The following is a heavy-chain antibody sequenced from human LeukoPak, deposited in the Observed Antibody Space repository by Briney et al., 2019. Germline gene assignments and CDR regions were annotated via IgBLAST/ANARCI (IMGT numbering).Heavy chain of an antibody. J-gene: IGHJ4*02. D-gene: IGHD3-10*01. CDR3: AKGHYYGSGSLDY. CDR1: GFTFSSYG. V-gene: IGHV3-23*01. Sequence: GGSLRLSCAASGFTFSSYGMSWVRQAPGKGLEWVSAIGGRDGSTYYADSVKGRFTISRDNSKNTLYVQMDSLRAEDTAVYYCAKGHYYGSGSLDYWGQGTLVTVSS. CDR2: IGGRDGST.